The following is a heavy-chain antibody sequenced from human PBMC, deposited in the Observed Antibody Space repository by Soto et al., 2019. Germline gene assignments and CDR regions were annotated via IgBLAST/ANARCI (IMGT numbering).Heavy chain of an antibody. D-gene: IGHD3-10*01. V-gene: IGHV1-8*01. CDR2: MNPNSGNT. J-gene: IGHJ6*03. Sequence: ASVKVSCKASGYTFTSYDINWVRQATGQGLEWMGWMNPNSGNTGYAQKFQGRVTMTRNTSISTAYMELSSLRSEDTAVYYCARGRGAQYYYYYMDVWGKGTTVTVSS. CDR3: ARGRGAQYYYYYMDV. CDR1: GYTFTSYD.